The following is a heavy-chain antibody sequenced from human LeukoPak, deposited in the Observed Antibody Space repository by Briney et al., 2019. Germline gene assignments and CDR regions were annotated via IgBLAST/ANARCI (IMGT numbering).Heavy chain of an antibody. CDR2: ISSSSSYI. CDR3: ARSIWFGEIRHSHFDN. Sequence: PGGSLRLSCAASGFTFSSYSMNWVRQAPGKGLEWVSSISSSSSYIYYADSVKGRFTISRDNAKNSLYLQMNSLRAEDTAVYYCARSIWFGEIRHSHFDNWGQGTLVTVSS. D-gene: IGHD3-10*01. V-gene: IGHV3-21*01. CDR1: GFTFSSYS. J-gene: IGHJ4*02.